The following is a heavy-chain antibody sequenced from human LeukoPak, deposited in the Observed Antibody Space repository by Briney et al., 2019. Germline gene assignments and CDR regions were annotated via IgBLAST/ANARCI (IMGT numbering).Heavy chain of an antibody. D-gene: IGHD1-14*01. Sequence: GDSRDISGQGSESYFTTYWSGGVRQIPGKGRDWFRIIYPGDSATSSRPSCQAQVTISADKYISNDYLQWSSLQASDTAIYYCARHGGNSPVTDYLDYWGQGSLVTVSS. CDR3: ARHGGNSPVTDYLDY. CDR2: IYPGDSAT. J-gene: IGHJ4*02. CDR1: ESYFTTYW. V-gene: IGHV5-51*01.